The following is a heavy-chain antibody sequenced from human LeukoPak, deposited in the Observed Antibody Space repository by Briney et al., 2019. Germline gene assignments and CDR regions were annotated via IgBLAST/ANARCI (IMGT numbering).Heavy chain of an antibody. Sequence: GGSLRLSCVASGLTFSSYGMHWVRQAPGKGLEWVAVIWNGGSNKYYADSVRGRFTISRDNSKNTLYLQMNSLRDEDTAVYYCAKEGTSYCTNGVCHVDYWGQGTLVTVSS. V-gene: IGHV3-30*02. CDR3: AKEGTSYCTNGVCHVDY. D-gene: IGHD2-8*01. CDR1: GLTFSSYG. J-gene: IGHJ4*02. CDR2: IWNGGSNK.